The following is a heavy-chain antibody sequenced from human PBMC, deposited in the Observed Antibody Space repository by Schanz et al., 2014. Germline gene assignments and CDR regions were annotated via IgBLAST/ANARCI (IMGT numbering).Heavy chain of an antibody. CDR2: ITGSSDTI. Sequence: VQLLESGGGLVQPGGSLKLSCSASGFTFRDYAMSWVRQAPGKGLQWVSGITGSSDTIVYADSVKGRFTISRDNAKDSLYLQMTSLRAEDTAVYYCATQYCSGTTCYTDSWDHWGQGTLVTVSS. V-gene: IGHV3-23*01. D-gene: IGHD2-2*02. CDR1: GFTFRDYA. J-gene: IGHJ4*01. CDR3: ATQYCSGTTCYTDSWDH.